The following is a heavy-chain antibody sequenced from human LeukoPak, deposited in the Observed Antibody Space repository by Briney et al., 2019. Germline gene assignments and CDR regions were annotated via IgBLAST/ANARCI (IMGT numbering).Heavy chain of an antibody. CDR2: IYGGGST. D-gene: IGHD5-24*01. CDR1: EFTVSNKY. V-gene: IGHV3-53*01. CDR3: ARDRSDGNYYMVV. J-gene: IGHJ6*03. Sequence: PGGSLRLSCAASEFTVSNKYMSWVRQAPGKGLEWVSVIYGGGSTSYADSVKGRFTISRDNSKNMLYLQMNSLRADDTAMYYCARDRSDGNYYMVVWGKGTAVTVSS.